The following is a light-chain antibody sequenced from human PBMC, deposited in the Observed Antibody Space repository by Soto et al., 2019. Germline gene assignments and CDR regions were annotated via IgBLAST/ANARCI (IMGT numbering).Light chain of an antibody. Sequence: EIVLTQSRGTLSLSPGERATRTCRASQSVSSSHLAWYQQKPGQAPRLLIYGASSRATGIPDRFSGSGSGTDFTLTIRRLEPEDFAVYYCQQYGSSPLTFGGGTKVEIK. CDR2: GAS. J-gene: IGKJ4*01. CDR1: QSVSSSH. CDR3: QQYGSSPLT. V-gene: IGKV3-20*01.